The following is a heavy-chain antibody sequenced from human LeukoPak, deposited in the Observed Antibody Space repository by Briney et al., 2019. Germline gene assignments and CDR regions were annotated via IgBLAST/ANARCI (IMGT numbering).Heavy chain of an antibody. CDR2: IYYSGST. Sequence: PSETLSLTCTVSGGSISSYYWSWIRQPPGKGLEWIGYIYYSGSTNYNPSLKSRVTISVDTSKNQFSLKLSSVTAADTAVYYCAGLYGSGSYFIKRVDYWGQGTLVTVSS. CDR1: GGSISSYY. D-gene: IGHD3-10*01. CDR3: AGLYGSGSYFIKRVDY. J-gene: IGHJ4*02. V-gene: IGHV4-59*01.